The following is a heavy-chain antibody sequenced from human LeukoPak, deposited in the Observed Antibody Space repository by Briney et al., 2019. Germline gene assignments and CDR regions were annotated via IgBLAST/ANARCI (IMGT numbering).Heavy chain of an antibody. CDR1: GFTFSSCA. CDR3: ARHGGFDL. V-gene: IGHV3-48*04. Sequence: GGSLRLSCAASGFTFSSCAMSWVRQAPGKGLEWVSYISSSSSTIYYADSVKGRFTISRDNAKNSLYLQMNSLRAEDTAVYYCARHGGFDLWGQGTMVTVSS. D-gene: IGHD3-16*01. CDR2: ISSSSSTI. J-gene: IGHJ3*01.